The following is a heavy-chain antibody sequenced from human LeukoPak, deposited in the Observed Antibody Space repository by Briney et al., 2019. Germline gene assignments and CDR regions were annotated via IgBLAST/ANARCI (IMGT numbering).Heavy chain of an antibody. Sequence: GGSLRLSCAASGFTFSSYAMHWVRQAPGKGLEWVAVISYDGSNKYYADSVKGRFTISRDNAKNSLYLQMNSLRAEDTAVYYCARVPLSWGRGAYYFDYWGQGTLVTVSS. D-gene: IGHD3-16*01. CDR3: ARVPLSWGRGAYYFDY. CDR2: ISYDGSNK. V-gene: IGHV3-30*04. CDR1: GFTFSSYA. J-gene: IGHJ4*02.